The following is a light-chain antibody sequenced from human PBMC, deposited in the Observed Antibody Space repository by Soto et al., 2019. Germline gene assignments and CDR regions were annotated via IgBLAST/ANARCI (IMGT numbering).Light chain of an antibody. CDR1: QSVSSSY. J-gene: IGKJ1*01. CDR3: QQYGSSPWT. CDR2: GAS. Sequence: TQSPSSLSLSPGERATLSCRASQSVSSSYLAWYQQKPGQAPRLLFYGASSRATGIPDRFSGSGSGTDFTLTISRLEPEDFAVYYCQQYGSSPWTFGQGTKVEIK. V-gene: IGKV3-20*01.